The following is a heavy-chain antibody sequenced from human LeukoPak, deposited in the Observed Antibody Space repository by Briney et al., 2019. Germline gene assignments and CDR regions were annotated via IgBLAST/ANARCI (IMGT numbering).Heavy chain of an antibody. CDR1: GFTFSTYA. J-gene: IGHJ4*02. Sequence: GGSLRLSCAASGFTFSTYAMHWVRQALGKGVEWVAVISYDGSKKYYADSVKGRFTISRDNSKNTLYLQMNSLRAEDTAVYYCARELLGAFDYWGQGTLVTVSS. V-gene: IGHV3-30-3*01. D-gene: IGHD7-27*01. CDR3: ARELLGAFDY. CDR2: ISYDGSKK.